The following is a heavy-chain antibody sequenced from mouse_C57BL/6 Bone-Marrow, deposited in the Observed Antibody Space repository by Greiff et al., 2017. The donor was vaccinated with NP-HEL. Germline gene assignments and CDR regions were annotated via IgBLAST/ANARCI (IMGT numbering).Heavy chain of an antibody. J-gene: IGHJ1*03. CDR3: ARHRYFDV. V-gene: IGHV5-6*01. CDR1: GFTFSSYG. Sequence: EVQLQQSGGDLVKPGGSLKLSCAASGFTFSSYGMSWVRQTPDKRLEWVATISSGGSYTYYPDSVKGRFTISRDNAKNTLYLQMSSLKSEDTAMYYCARHRYFDVWGTGTTVTVSS. CDR2: ISSGGSYT.